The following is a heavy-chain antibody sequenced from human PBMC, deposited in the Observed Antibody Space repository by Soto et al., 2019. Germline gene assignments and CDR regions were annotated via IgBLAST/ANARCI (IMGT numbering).Heavy chain of an antibody. J-gene: IGHJ4*02. D-gene: IGHD6-13*01. Sequence: QVQLQESGPGLVKPSQTLSLICTVSGGSINSGGYYWNWIRQHPGKGLEWIGYIFYSGSTYYNPCLRSRVTMSADTSANQFSLNLLSATAADTAVYFCARGYRQSGYSSSWVFDYWAQGTLV. CDR2: IFYSGST. CDR3: ARGYRQSGYSSSWVFDY. CDR1: GGSINSGGYY. V-gene: IGHV4-31*03.